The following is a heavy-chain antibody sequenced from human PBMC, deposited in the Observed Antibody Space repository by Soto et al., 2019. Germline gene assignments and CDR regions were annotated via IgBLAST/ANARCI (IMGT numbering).Heavy chain of an antibody. V-gene: IGHV3-30*18. Sequence: QPGGSLRLSCAASGFTFSSYGMHWVRQAPGKGLEWVAVISYDGSNKYYADSVKGRFTISRDNSKNTLYLQMNSLRAEDTAVYYCAKDLFWVDTAMVTRIDYWGQGTLVTVSS. CDR1: GFTFSSYG. D-gene: IGHD5-18*01. CDR3: AKDLFWVDTAMVTRIDY. CDR2: ISYDGSNK. J-gene: IGHJ4*02.